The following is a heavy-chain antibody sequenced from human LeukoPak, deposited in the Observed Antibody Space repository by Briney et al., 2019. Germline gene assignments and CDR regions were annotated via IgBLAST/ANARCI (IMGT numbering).Heavy chain of an antibody. CDR1: GFSFGGYA. Sequence: PGRSLRLSCAASGFSFGGYALHWVRQAPGKGLEWVVSISWNSGDIVHADSVKGRFTISRDNAKNSLYLQMDSLRTEDTALYYCVKSGGYATAIRYFDLWGRGTLVAVSS. CDR3: VKSGGYATAIRYFDL. J-gene: IGHJ2*01. D-gene: IGHD2-21*02. CDR2: ISWNSGDI. V-gene: IGHV3-9*01.